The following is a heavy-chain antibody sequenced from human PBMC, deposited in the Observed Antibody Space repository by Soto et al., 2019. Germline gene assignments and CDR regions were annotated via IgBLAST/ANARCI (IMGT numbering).Heavy chain of an antibody. CDR2: IYYSGST. D-gene: IGHD3-10*01. V-gene: IGHV4-39*01. Sequence: QLQLQESGPGLVKPSETLSLTCTVSGGSISSSSYYWGWIRQPPGKGLECLGSIYYSGSTYYNPSLRSRVHISVDTSKNRVSLKLRSVTGADTDVYYCARGDYYGSGSYFDGKVSYGIDVWGQGTTGTVSS. CDR3: ARGDYYGSGSYFDGKVSYGIDV. J-gene: IGHJ6*02. CDR1: GGSISSSSYY.